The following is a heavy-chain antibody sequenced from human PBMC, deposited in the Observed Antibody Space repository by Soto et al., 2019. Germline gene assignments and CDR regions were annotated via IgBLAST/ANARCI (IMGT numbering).Heavy chain of an antibody. CDR1: GFTFSSYS. V-gene: IGHV3-48*02. J-gene: IGHJ4*02. D-gene: IGHD3-3*01. CDR3: ARAGYRSVDY. Sequence: EVQLVESGGGLVQPGGSLRLSCAASGFTFSSYSMNWVRQAPGKGLEWVSYISSSGSTIYYADSVRGRFTISRDNAKNSLYLHMMSLRDQDTAVYYCARAGYRSVDYWGQGTLVTVSS. CDR2: ISSSGSTI.